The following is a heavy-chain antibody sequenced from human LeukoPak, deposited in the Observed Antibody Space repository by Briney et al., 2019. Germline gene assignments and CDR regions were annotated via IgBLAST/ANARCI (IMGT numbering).Heavy chain of an antibody. J-gene: IGHJ4*02. CDR1: GFTFSSYW. V-gene: IGHV3-74*01. CDR3: ARDGDSSGYYVNFDY. D-gene: IGHD3-22*01. CDR2: INSDGSST. Sequence: PGGSLRLSCAASGFTFSSYWMRGVRHSPGKGLVWVSRINSDGSSTSYADSVKGRVTISRDNAKNTLYLQMNSLRAEDTAVYYCARDGDSSGYYVNFDYWGQGTLVTVSS.